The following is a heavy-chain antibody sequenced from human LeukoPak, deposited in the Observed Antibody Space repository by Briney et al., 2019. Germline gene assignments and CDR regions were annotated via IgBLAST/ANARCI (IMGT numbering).Heavy chain of an antibody. D-gene: IGHD3-9*01. Sequence: ASVKVSCKASGYTFTGYCMHWVRQAPGQGLEWMGWINPNSGGTNYAQKFQGRVTMTRDTSISTAYMELSRLRSDDTAVYYCARDFDWGYYYYGMDVWGQGTTVTVSS. V-gene: IGHV1-2*02. CDR1: GYTFTGYC. CDR3: ARDFDWGYYYYGMDV. J-gene: IGHJ6*02. CDR2: INPNSGGT.